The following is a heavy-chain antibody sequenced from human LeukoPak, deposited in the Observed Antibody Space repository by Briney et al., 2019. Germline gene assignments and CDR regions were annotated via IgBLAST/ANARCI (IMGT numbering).Heavy chain of an antibody. CDR1: GFNFHNFA. V-gene: IGHV3-30*04. D-gene: IGHD3-16*02. J-gene: IGHJ3*02. Sequence: PGGSLRLSCVASGFNFHNFAMHWVRQAPGKGLEWVAVISNDDRNKYYTDSVKGRFIISRDNAKNSLYLQMNSLRAEDTAVYYCARETVIGDAFDIWGQGTMVTVSS. CDR3: ARETVIGDAFDI. CDR2: ISNDDRNK.